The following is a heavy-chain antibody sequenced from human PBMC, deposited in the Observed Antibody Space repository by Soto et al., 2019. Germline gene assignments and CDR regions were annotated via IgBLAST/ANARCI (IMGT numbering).Heavy chain of an antibody. D-gene: IGHD2-15*01. Sequence: SETLSLTCAVYGGSFSGYYWSWIRQPPGKGLEWIGEINHSGSTNYNPSLKSRVTISVDTSKNQFSLKLSSVTAADTAVYYCARVVADIPGYYYGMDVWGQGNTVTVSS. J-gene: IGHJ6*02. V-gene: IGHV4-34*01. CDR3: ARVVADIPGYYYGMDV. CDR1: GGSFSGYY. CDR2: INHSGST.